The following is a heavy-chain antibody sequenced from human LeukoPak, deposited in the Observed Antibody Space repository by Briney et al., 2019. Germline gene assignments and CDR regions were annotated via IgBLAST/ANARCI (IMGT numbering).Heavy chain of an antibody. CDR3: ARDVDYGDYGLNFDY. J-gene: IGHJ4*02. CDR2: INPNSGGT. CDR1: GYTFTGYY. Sequence: ASVKVSCKASGYTFTGYYMHWVRQARGQGLEWMGWINPNSGGTNYAQKFQGRVTMTRDTSISTAYMELSRLRSDDTAVYYCARDVDYGDYGLNFDYWGQGTLVTVSS. D-gene: IGHD4-17*01. V-gene: IGHV1-2*02.